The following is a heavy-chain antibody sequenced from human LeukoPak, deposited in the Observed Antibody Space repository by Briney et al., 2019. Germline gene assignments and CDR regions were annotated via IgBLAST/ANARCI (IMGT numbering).Heavy chain of an antibody. CDR2: ISYDGSNK. CDR3: AKDKRTEKYGD. CDR1: GFTFSSYG. V-gene: IGHV3-30*18. Sequence: GRSLRLSCAASGFTFSSYGMHWVRQAPGKGLEWVAVISYDGSNKYYADSVKGRFTISRDNSKNTLYLQMNSLRAEDTAVYYCAKDKRTEKYGDWGQGTLVTVSS. D-gene: IGHD4-17*01. J-gene: IGHJ4*02.